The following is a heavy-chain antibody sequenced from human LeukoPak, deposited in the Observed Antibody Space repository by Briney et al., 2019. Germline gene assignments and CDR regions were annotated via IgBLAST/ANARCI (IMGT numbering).Heavy chain of an antibody. V-gene: IGHV3-30*02. D-gene: IGHD2-15*01. CDR3: AKDLSVVAAAVDY. CDR2: IRYDGSNK. Sequence: RRSLRHSCAASGLTFIIYGMHWVRLGPGQWLAWVAFIRYDGSNKYYADSVKGRFTISRDNSKNTLYLQMNSLRAEDTAVYYCAKDLSVVAAAVDYWGQGTLVTVSS. CDR1: GLTFIIYG. J-gene: IGHJ4*02.